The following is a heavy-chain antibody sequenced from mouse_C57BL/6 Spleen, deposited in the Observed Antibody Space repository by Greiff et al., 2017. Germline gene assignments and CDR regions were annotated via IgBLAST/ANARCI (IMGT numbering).Heavy chain of an antibody. CDR3: ASYDGNCFDY. CDR2: IYPGGGDT. J-gene: IGHJ2*01. V-gene: IGHV1-66*01. CDR1: GFSITSYY. Sequence: VQLQQSGPELVKPGASVKLSCTASGFSITSYYIHWVKQRPGQGLEWIGRIYPGGGDTKYDEKFKGKATLTADTSSNAAYMQLSSLTSEDSAVYDCASYDGNCFDYWGQGTTLTVSS. D-gene: IGHD1-1*01.